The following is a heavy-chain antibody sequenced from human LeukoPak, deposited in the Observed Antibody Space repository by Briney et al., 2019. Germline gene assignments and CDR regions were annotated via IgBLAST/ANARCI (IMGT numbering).Heavy chain of an antibody. CDR2: ISYDGSNK. V-gene: IGHV3-30*01. CDR1: GFTFSSYA. CDR3: ARIRSLRSVFNGPTVDY. D-gene: IGHD1-1*01. Sequence: GGSLRLSCAASGFTFSSYAMHWVRQAPGKGLEWVAVISYDGSNKYYADSVKGRFTISRDNSKNTLYLQMNSLRAEDTAVYYCARIRSLRSVFNGPTVDYWGQGTLVTVSS. J-gene: IGHJ4*02.